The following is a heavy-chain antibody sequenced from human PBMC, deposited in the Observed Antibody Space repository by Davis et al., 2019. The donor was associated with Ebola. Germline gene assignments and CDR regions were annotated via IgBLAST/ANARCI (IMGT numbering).Heavy chain of an antibody. D-gene: IGHD3-3*02. CDR3: AKDVAIFGVDIRGMENCYMDV. J-gene: IGHJ6*03. Sequence: PGGSLRLSCVASGFTFSSYGMSWVRQAPGKGLEWVAISGGSTHYVDSVKGRFTISRDNSKNSLYLQMNSLRSDDTAVYYCAKDVAIFGVDIRGMENCYMDVWGKGTTVTVSS. CDR1: GFTFSSYG. CDR2: SGGST. V-gene: IGHV3-23*01.